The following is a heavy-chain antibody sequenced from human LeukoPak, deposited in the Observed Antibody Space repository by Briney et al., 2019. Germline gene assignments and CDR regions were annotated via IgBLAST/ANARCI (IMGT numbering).Heavy chain of an antibody. D-gene: IGHD2-21*02. Sequence: GGSLRLSCVASGFTFSTYGMSWVRQAPGKGPEWVSAISGSGGSTYYADSVKGRFTISRDNSKNTLYLQMNSLRAEDTAVYYCARTAYCGGDCYSGGYYYYMDVWGKGTTVTISS. CDR1: GFTFSTYG. CDR3: ARTAYCGGDCYSGGYYYYMDV. V-gene: IGHV3-23*01. CDR2: ISGSGGST. J-gene: IGHJ6*03.